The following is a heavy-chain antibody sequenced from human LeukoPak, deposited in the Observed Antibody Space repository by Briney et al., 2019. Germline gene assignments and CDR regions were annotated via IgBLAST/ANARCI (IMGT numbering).Heavy chain of an antibody. CDR2: FYYSGNT. Sequence: SETLSLTCTVSGGSIGSNSYYWGWIRQPPGKGLEWIVSFYYSGNTYYNPSLKSRVTISVDTSKNQFSLEVTSVTVADMAVYYCARHPPVAGFDYWGQGTLVTVSS. CDR3: ARHPPVAGFDY. J-gene: IGHJ4*02. V-gene: IGHV4-39*01. D-gene: IGHD6-19*01. CDR1: GGSIGSNSYY.